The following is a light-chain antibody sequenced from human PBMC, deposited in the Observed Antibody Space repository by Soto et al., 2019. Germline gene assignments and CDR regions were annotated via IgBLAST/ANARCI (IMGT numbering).Light chain of an antibody. CDR2: DAS. CDR3: QQYNNWKT. J-gene: IGKJ1*01. CDR1: QSVSSD. V-gene: IGKV3-15*01. Sequence: DIVLTQSPGTLSLSPGERATLSCRASQSVSSDLAWYQQKPGQPPRLLIHDASTRATGVPARFTGSGSGTDFTLTIISLRSEDFAVYYCQQYNNWKTFGQGTKVDIK.